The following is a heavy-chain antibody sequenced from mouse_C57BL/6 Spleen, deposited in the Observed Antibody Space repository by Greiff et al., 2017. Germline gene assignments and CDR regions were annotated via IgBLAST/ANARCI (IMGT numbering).Heavy chain of an antibody. CDR2: INPYNGGT. CDR1: GYTFTDYY. D-gene: IGHD2-4*01. J-gene: IGHJ4*01. CDR3: ARDYDEGYAMDY. V-gene: IGHV1-19*01. Sequence: EVQLQQSGPVLVKPGASVKMSCKASGYTFTDYYMNWVKQSHGKSLEWIGVINPYNGGTSYNQKFKGKATLTVDTSSSTAYMELNSLTSEDSAVYYCARDYDEGYAMDYWGQGTSVTVSS.